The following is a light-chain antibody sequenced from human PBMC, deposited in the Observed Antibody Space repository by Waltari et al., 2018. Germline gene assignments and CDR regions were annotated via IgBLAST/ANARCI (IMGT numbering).Light chain of an antibody. CDR2: DVS. J-gene: IGLJ2*01. V-gene: IGLV2-14*03. CDR1: SSAVGGNNY. Sequence: QSALTQPASVSGSPGPSITIPCTGTSSAVGGNNYVSWYQQHPGKAPKLMIYDVSNRPSGVSNRFSGSKSGNTASLTISGLQAEDEADYYCASYISSSTLELFGGGTSLTVL. CDR3: ASYISSSTLEL.